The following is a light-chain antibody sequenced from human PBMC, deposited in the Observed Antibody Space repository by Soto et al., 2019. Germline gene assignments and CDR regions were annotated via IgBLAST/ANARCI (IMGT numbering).Light chain of an antibody. CDR2: DAS. J-gene: IGKJ5*01. CDR3: QQSDSLPIT. V-gene: IGKV1-33*01. Sequence: DLQMTQSPSSLSASVGDRVTITCRASQDISNYLNWYQQRPGKAPKLLIYDASNLERGVPSRFSGTRSGTHFTFAITSLQPEDVATSCCQQSDSLPITFGQGTRLEI. CDR1: QDISNY.